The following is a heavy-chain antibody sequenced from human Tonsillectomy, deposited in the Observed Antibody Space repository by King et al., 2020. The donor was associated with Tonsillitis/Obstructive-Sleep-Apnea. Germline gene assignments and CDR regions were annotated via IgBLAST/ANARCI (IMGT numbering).Heavy chain of an antibody. J-gene: IGHJ2*01. CDR1: GYTFTSYA. D-gene: IGHD2-2*02. CDR2: ISTNTGNP. CDR3: ARGGYCSSSRCYNWYFDL. Sequence: VQLVESGSELKKPGASVKVSCKASGYTFTSYAMNWVRQAPGQGLEWMGWISTNTGNPTYAQGFTGRFVFSLDTSVSTAYLQISSLKAEETAVYYCARGGYCSSSRCYNWYFDLWGRGTLVTVSS. V-gene: IGHV7-4-1*02.